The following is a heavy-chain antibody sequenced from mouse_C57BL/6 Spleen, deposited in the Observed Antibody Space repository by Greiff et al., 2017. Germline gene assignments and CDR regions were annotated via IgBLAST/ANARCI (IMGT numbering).Heavy chain of an antibody. CDR3: TRDYYGSSYGFAY. CDR1: GYTFTDYE. D-gene: IGHD1-1*01. CDR2: IDPETGGT. Sequence: VQGVESGAELVRPGASVTLSCKASGYTFTDYEMHWVKQTPVHGLEWIGAIDPETGGTAYNQKFKGKAILTADKSSSTAYMELRSLTSEDSAVYYCTRDYYGSSYGFAYWGQGTLVTVSA. J-gene: IGHJ3*01. V-gene: IGHV1-15*01.